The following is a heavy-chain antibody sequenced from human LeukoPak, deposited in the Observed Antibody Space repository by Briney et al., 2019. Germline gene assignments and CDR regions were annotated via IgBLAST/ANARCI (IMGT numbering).Heavy chain of an antibody. CDR3: AKSGYNRFDY. CDR2: ISGSGVTT. J-gene: IGHJ4*02. CDR1: GFPFTSYA. Sequence: GGSLRLSCAASGFPFTSYAMTWVRQAPGKGLEWVSAISGSGVTTYFADSVKGRFTISRDNSKNTLYLQMNSLIAEDTAVYYCAKSGYNRFDYWGQGTRVTVSS. V-gene: IGHV3-23*01. D-gene: IGHD5-24*01.